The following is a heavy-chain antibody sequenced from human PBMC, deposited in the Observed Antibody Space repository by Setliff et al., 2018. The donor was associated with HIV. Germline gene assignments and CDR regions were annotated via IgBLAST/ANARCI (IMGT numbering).Heavy chain of an antibody. J-gene: IGHJ4*02. Sequence: GSLRLSCAGSGSGGSGFTFSDYYMSWVRQAPGKGLEWLGRSRSKSEGYATYYAASVKGRFTISSDDSLGIAYLQLNSLKSEDTAIYYFTTTPGAWQNYFNYWRQGTPVTVSS. D-gene: IGHD1-1*01. CDR3: TTTPGAWQNYFNY. V-gene: IGHV3-72*01. CDR2: SRSKSEGYAT. CDR1: GFTFSDYY.